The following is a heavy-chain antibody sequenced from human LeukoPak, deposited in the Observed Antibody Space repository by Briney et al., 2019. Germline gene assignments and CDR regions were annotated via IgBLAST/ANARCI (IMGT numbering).Heavy chain of an antibody. V-gene: IGHV4-39*01. CDR2: IYYSGST. J-gene: IGHJ4*02. Sequence: SETLSLTCTVSGGSISSSSYYWGWIRQPPGKGLEWIGSIYYSGSTYYNPSLKSRVTISVDTSKNQFSLKLSSVTAADTAVYYCARVPLDDFWSGYSNGYFDYWGQGTLVTVSS. CDR1: GGSISSSSYY. CDR3: ARVPLDDFWSGYSNGYFDY. D-gene: IGHD3-3*01.